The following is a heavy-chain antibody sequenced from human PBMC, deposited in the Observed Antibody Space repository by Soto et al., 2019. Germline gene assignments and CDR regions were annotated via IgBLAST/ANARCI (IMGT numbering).Heavy chain of an antibody. V-gene: IGHV4-31*03. J-gene: IGHJ5*02. Sequence: SETLSLTCTVSGGSISSGGYYWSWIRQHPGKGLEWIGYIYYSGSTYYNPSLKSRVTISVDTSKNQFSLKLSSVTAADTAVYYCARESFYGSGSYYLEKPPGPWGQGTLVTFSS. CDR1: GGSISSGGYY. CDR3: ARESFYGSGSYYLEKPPGP. CDR2: IYYSGST. D-gene: IGHD3-10*01.